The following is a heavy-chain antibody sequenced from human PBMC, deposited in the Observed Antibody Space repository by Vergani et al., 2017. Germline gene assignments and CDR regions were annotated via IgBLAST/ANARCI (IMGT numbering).Heavy chain of an antibody. CDR2: ISHTGSA. CDR1: GDSINNDDFH. CDR3: ARRGDYDPLTGKTNYFDP. J-gene: IGHJ5*02. D-gene: IGHD3-9*01. Sequence: QVVLQESGPGLVKASQTLSLTCTVSGDSINNDDFHWSWIRHRPGKGLEWIGYISHTGSAYYNSSLKGRVTLSVDTSKNQFSLMMNSVTDADAGVYFSARRGDYDPLTGKTNYFDPWGEGSLVTVSS. V-gene: IGHV4-31*03.